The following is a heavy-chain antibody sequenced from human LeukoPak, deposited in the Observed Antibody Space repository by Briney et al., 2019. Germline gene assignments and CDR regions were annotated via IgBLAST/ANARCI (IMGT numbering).Heavy chain of an antibody. CDR2: ISYDGSNK. V-gene: IGHV3-30-3*01. CDR3: ARDIDRSDIVVVTAIAFDY. D-gene: IGHD2-21*02. CDR1: GFTFRSYA. Sequence: GGSLRLSCAASGFTFRSYAMHWVRQAPGKGLEWVAVISYDGSNKYYADSVKGRFTISRDNSKNTLYLQMNSLRAEDTAVYYCARDIDRSDIVVVTAIAFDYWGQGTLVTVSS. J-gene: IGHJ4*02.